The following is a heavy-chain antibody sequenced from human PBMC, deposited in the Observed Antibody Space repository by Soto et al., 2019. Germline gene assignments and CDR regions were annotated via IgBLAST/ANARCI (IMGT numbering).Heavy chain of an antibody. V-gene: IGHV3-33*08. Sequence: GGSLRLSCTASGFTFSSHGMHWVRQARGKGLEWVAVIWYVGSNKYYADSVKGRFTISRDNSKNTLYLQMNSLRAEDTAVYYCARDRTIFGVSYGMDVWGQGTTVTVSS. CDR2: IWYVGSNK. CDR3: ARDRTIFGVSYGMDV. D-gene: IGHD3-3*01. CDR1: GFTFSSHG. J-gene: IGHJ6*02.